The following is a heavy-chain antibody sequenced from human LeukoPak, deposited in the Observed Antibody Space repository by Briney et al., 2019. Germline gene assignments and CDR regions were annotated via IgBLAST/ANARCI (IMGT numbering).Heavy chain of an antibody. CDR1: GFTFSNAC. CDR2: IKGKTDGGTT. V-gene: IGHV3-15*01. D-gene: IGHD5-18*01. Sequence: GGSLRLSCATSGFTFSNACMSWVRQAPGKGLEWVGHIKGKTDGGTTDYAAPVQGRFTISRDDSKNTLYLQMNSLRAEDTAVYYCARDPPSSWIQLWFPGYGMDVWGQGTTVTVSS. CDR3: ARDPPSSWIQLWFPGYGMDV. J-gene: IGHJ6*02.